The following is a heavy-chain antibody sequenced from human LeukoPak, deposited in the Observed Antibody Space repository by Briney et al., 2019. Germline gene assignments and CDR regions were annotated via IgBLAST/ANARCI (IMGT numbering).Heavy chain of an antibody. V-gene: IGHV4-59*08. CDR3: AGGDSSGWTDFDY. J-gene: IGHJ4*02. Sequence: SETLSLTCTVSGGSISSYYWSWIRQPPGKGLEWIGFISYSGTTNYNPSLKSRVTLSLDTSKKQFSLKLSSVSAADTAAYYCAGGDSSGWTDFDYWGQGTLVTVSS. CDR1: GGSISSYY. CDR2: ISYSGTT. D-gene: IGHD6-19*01.